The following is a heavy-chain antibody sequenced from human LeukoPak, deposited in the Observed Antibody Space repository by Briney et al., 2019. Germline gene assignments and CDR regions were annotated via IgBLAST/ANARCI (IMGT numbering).Heavy chain of an antibody. Sequence: TASETLSLTCTVSGGSISSSSYYWGWIRQPPGKGLEWIGSIYYSGSTYYNPSLKSRVTISVDTSKNQFSLKLSSVTAADTAVYYCARPGRDGYNFSYWGQGTLVTVSS. D-gene: IGHD5-24*01. CDR2: IYYSGST. J-gene: IGHJ4*02. CDR1: GGSISSSSYY. CDR3: ARPGRDGYNFSY. V-gene: IGHV4-39*01.